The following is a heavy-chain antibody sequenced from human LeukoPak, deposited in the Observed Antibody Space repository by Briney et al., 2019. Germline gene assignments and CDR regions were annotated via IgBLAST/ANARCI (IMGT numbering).Heavy chain of an antibody. CDR3: AKEYYYDSSGPYAFDI. Sequence: GSLSLSCAGSGVTFSGYSLSWVRQAPGKGLEWVSAISGSGGSTYYADSVKGRFTISRDNSKNTLYLQMNSLRAEDTAVYYCAKEYYYDSSGPYAFDIWGQGTMVTVSS. CDR1: GVTFSGYS. CDR2: ISGSGGST. J-gene: IGHJ3*02. D-gene: IGHD3-22*01. V-gene: IGHV3-23*01.